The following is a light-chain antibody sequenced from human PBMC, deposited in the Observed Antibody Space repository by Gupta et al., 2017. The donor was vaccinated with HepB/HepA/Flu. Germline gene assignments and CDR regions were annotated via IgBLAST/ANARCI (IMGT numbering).Light chain of an antibody. Sequence: EIVLTQSPATLSLSPGERATISCSASQSVSNYLTWYQQKPGQAPRLLIYDTSIRATGIPARFRGSGAGTDFTLTISSLEPEDFAVYYCQQRNDCPPGAFGQGTKVEIK. V-gene: IGKV3-11*01. CDR2: DTS. J-gene: IGKJ1*01. CDR3: QQRNDCPPGA. CDR1: QSVSNY.